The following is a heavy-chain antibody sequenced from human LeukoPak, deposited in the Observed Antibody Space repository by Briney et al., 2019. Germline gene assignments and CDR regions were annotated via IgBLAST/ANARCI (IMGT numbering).Heavy chain of an antibody. V-gene: IGHV4-59*12. CDR2: IYYSGST. CDR3: ARGPSITIFGVVIGLDY. Sequence: PSETLSLTCTVSGGSISYYYWSWIRQPPGKGLEWIGYIYYSGSTNYNPSLKSRVTISVDTSKNQFSLKLSSVTAADTAVYYCARGPSITIFGVVIGLDYWGQGTLVTVSS. J-gene: IGHJ4*02. CDR1: GGSISYYY. D-gene: IGHD3-3*01.